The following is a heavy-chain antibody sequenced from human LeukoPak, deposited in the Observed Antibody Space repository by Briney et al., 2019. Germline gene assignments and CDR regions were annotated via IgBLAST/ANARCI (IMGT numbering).Heavy chain of an antibody. CDR1: GFTLSNYA. V-gene: IGHV3-23*01. D-gene: IGHD3-9*01. Sequence: PGASLRLSCVASGFTLSNYAMSWVRQAPGKGLEWASAITGSGTNRYYADSLKGRFTTSRDNSKNTVFLQMNSLRHEDTAIYYCVIWGDYDVLTGYYVPDYWGQGTLVTVAS. J-gene: IGHJ4*02. CDR3: VIWGDYDVLTGYYVPDY. CDR2: ITGSGTNR.